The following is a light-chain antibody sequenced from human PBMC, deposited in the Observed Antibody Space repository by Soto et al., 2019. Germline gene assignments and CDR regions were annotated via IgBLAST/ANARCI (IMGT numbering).Light chain of an antibody. J-gene: IGKJ4*01. CDR3: LQYGSSPPT. CDR1: QSVYKNF. V-gene: IGKV3-20*01. Sequence: EIVLTQSPGTLSLSPGERATLSCRASQSVYKNFLAWYQQKPGQAPRLLINGASNRATGIPDRFSGSGSGTDFSLTIDRLEPEDFAVYFFLQYGSSPPTFGGGTKVSIK. CDR2: GAS.